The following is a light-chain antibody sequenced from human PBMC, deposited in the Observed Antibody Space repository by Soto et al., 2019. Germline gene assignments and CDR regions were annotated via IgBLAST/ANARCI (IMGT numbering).Light chain of an antibody. CDR3: QQYANFPIT. V-gene: IGKV1-33*01. J-gene: IGKJ5*01. Sequence: DIHMTQSPSSLSASVGDRVTITCQASQDIANYLNWYQQKPGEAPKVLVYDASNLKTGVPSRFSESGSGTDFTFTISSLQPEDIATYYCQQYANFPITFGQGTRLEIK. CDR2: DAS. CDR1: QDIANY.